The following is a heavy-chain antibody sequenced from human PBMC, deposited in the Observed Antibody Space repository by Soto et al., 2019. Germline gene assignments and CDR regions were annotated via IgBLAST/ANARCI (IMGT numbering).Heavy chain of an antibody. Sequence: GSRRLSCAASGFTFRSHAMSWVRQAPGKGLEWVSAISGSVGSTYYADSVKGRFTISRDNSKNTLYLQMNSLRAEDTAVYYCAKGGPLGADFYYYGTEGWGKGNRVTVST. V-gene: IGHV3-23*01. CDR3: AKGGPLGADFYYYGTEG. J-gene: IGHJ6*04. D-gene: IGHD3-16*01. CDR2: ISGSVGST. CDR1: GFTFRSHA.